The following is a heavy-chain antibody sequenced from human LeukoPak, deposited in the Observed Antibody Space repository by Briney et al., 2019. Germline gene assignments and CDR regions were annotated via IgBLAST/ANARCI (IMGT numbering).Heavy chain of an antibody. CDR1: GFTFSSYS. D-gene: IGHD3-22*01. CDR3: ARVSAPYYYDSSGYSRLLDY. CDR2: ISSSSSYI. J-gene: IGHJ4*02. V-gene: IGHV3-21*01. Sequence: GGSLRLSCVASGFTFSSYSMNWVRQAPGKGLEWVSSISSSSSYIYYADSVKGRFTISRDNAKNSLYLQMNSLRAEDTAVYYCARVSAPYYYDSSGYSRLLDYWGQGTLVTVSS.